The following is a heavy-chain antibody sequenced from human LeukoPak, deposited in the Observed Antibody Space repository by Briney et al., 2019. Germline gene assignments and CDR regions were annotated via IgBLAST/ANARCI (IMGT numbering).Heavy chain of an antibody. CDR2: ISGSGGST. CDR3: ARDDGDYAHPVDY. D-gene: IGHD4-17*01. J-gene: IGHJ4*02. Sequence: PGGSLRLSCAASGFTFSSYAMSWVRQAPGKGLEWVSAISGSGGSTYYADSVKGRFTISRDNAKNSLFLQMTSLRAEDTAVYYCARDDGDYAHPVDYWGQGTLVTVSS. V-gene: IGHV3-23*01. CDR1: GFTFSSYA.